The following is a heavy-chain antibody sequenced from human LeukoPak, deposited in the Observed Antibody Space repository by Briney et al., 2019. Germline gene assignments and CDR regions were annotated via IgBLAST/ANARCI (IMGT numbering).Heavy chain of an antibody. J-gene: IGHJ6*03. D-gene: IGHD3-3*01. V-gene: IGHV1-69*05. CDR3: ATGPVLTIFNYYYYMDV. CDR2: IIPIFGTA. Sequence: SVKVSCKASGGTFSSYAISWVRQAPGQGLEWMGGIIPIFGTANYAQKFQGRVTITTDESTSTAYMELSSLRSEDTAVYYCATGPVLTIFNYYYYMDVWGKGTTVTVSS. CDR1: GGTFSSYA.